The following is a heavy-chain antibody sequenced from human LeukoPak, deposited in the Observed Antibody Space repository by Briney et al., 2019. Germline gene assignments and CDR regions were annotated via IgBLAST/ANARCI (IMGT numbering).Heavy chain of an antibody. CDR3: ARDNSVGDSAWWFDP. V-gene: IGHV1-46*01. Sequence: ASVKVSCKASGYTLTNNFMHWVRQAPGQGLEWMGIINPSGDNTWYAQKFQGRVTMTRDMATSTDYMEVSSLRSEDTAVYYCARDNSVGDSAWWFDPWGQGTLVTVSS. CDR1: GYTLTNNF. D-gene: IGHD5-12*01. CDR2: INPSGDNT. J-gene: IGHJ5*02.